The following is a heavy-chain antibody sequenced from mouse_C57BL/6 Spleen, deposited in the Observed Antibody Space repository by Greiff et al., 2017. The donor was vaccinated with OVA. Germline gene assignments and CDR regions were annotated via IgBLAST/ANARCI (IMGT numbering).Heavy chain of an antibody. CDR3: AKFPVYYGSSLFAY. Sequence: EVKLQQSGPELVKPGASVKMSCKASGYTFTDYNMHWVKQSHGKSLEWIGYINPNNGGTSYNQKFKGKATLTVNKSSSTAYMELRSLTSEDSAVYYCAKFPVYYGSSLFAYWGQGTLVTVSA. D-gene: IGHD1-1*01. CDR1: GYTFTDYN. V-gene: IGHV1-22*01. CDR2: INPNNGGT. J-gene: IGHJ3*01.